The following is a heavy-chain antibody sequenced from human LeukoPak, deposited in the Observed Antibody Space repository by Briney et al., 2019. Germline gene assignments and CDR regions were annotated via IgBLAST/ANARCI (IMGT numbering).Heavy chain of an antibody. V-gene: IGHV3-7*01. CDR3: ARDPRIGGSGSKFDY. CDR1: GFTFSSYW. CDR2: IKQDGSEK. J-gene: IGHJ4*02. D-gene: IGHD3-10*01. Sequence: LAGGSLRLSCAASGFTFSSYWMSWVRQAPGKGLEWVANIKQDGSEKYYVDSVKGRFTISRDNAKNSLYLQMNSLRAEDTAVYYCARDPRIGGSGSKFDYWGQGTLVTVSS.